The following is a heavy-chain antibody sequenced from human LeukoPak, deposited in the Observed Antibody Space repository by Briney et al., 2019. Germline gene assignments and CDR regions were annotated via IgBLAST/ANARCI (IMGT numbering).Heavy chain of an antibody. V-gene: IGHV4-39*01. J-gene: IGHJ4*02. Sequence: PSETLSLTCSVSGGSISSSSYYWGWIRQPPGKGLEWVGSIYYSESTYYNPSLKSRVTIFVDTSKKQFSLQLSSVTAAATAVYYCASFYDSSGYYNFDCWGQGSLVTVSS. D-gene: IGHD3-22*01. CDR3: ASFYDSSGYYNFDC. CDR1: GGSISSSSYY. CDR2: IYYSEST.